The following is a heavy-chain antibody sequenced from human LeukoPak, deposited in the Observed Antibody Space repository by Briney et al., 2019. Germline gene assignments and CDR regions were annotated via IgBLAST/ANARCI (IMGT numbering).Heavy chain of an antibody. J-gene: IGHJ4*02. CDR3: ARDLIHRSGEANY. D-gene: IGHD3-22*01. Sequence: GGSLRLSCATAGFTFSDFYMSWIRQAPGKGLEWISYISSSGSSTNCADSVKGRFTISRDNAKNSLYLQMNSLRAEDTAVYYCARDLIHRSGEANYWGRGTLVTVSS. CDR1: GFTFSDFY. CDR2: ISSSGSST. V-gene: IGHV3-11*05.